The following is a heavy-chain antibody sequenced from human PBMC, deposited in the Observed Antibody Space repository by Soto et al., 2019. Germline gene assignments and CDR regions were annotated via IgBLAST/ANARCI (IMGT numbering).Heavy chain of an antibody. J-gene: IGHJ4*02. CDR1: ELAFAGCY. Sequence: RHSCAAGELAFAGCYVSWIRQAPGKGLECLSYISPNGRDVAYADSVRGRFTISRDNARNSLFLQMNSLRGDDTAVYYCARTARLFDYWGQGTLVTVSS. CDR3: ARTARLFDY. V-gene: IGHV3-11*01. CDR2: ISPNGRDV. D-gene: IGHD6-6*01.